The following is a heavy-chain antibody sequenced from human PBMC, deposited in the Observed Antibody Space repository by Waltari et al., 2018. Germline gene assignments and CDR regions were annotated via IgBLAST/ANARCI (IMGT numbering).Heavy chain of an antibody. CDR1: GYSISSGYY. CDR2: IYHSGST. CDR3: AADAFDI. J-gene: IGHJ3*02. Sequence: QVQLQESGPGLVKPSETLSLTCAVSGYSISSGYYWGWIRQPPGKGLEWIGSIYHSGSTYYNPSLKSRVTISVDTSKNQFSLKLSSVTAADTAVYYCAADAFDIWGQGTMVTVSS. V-gene: IGHV4-38-2*01.